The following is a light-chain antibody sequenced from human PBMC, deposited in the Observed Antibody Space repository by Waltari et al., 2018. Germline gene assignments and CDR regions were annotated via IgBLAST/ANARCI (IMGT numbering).Light chain of an antibody. CDR1: QSVGST. J-gene: IGKJ1*01. Sequence: ETVMTQSPATLSVSPGEGATLSCRASQSVGSTVAWYQQKPGQAPRLPMYGASTRAAGIPARFSGSGSGTEFTLTISSLQSEDFAIYFFQQYHNWPPGTFGQGTTVEIK. CDR2: GAS. V-gene: IGKV3-15*01. CDR3: QQYHNWPPGT.